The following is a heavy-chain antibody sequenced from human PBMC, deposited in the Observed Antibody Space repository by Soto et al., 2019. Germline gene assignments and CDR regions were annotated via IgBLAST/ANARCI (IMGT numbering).Heavy chain of an antibody. Sequence: QVQLVESGGGVVQPGRSLRLSCAASGFTFSSYAMHWVRQAPGKGLEWVAVISYDGSNKYYADSVKGRFTIPRDNSKNTLYLKMNTLRAEDTAVYYCARDYYRFNSGYGFSMDVWGQGTTVTVSS. CDR1: GFTFSSYA. CDR3: ARDYYRFNSGYGFSMDV. D-gene: IGHD5-12*01. J-gene: IGHJ6*02. V-gene: IGHV3-30-3*01. CDR2: ISYDGSNK.